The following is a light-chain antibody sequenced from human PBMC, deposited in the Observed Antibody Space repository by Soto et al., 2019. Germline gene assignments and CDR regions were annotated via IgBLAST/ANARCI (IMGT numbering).Light chain of an antibody. CDR2: DVT. CDR3: CSYAGSYTSRV. Sequence: QSALTQPPSVSGSPGQSVTISCTGTSSDVGNYNRVSWYQQPPGTAPKVIIYDVTKRPSGVPDRFSGSKSGNTASLTISGLQAEDEADYYCCSYAGSYTSRVFGTGTKLTVL. CDR1: SSDVGNYNR. V-gene: IGLV2-11*01. J-gene: IGLJ1*01.